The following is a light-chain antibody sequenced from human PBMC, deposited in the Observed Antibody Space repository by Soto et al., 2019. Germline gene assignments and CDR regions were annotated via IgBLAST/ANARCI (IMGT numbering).Light chain of an antibody. J-gene: IGKJ5*01. CDR2: GAS. CDR1: QSVGTR. Sequence: TVLTPSPDTLSLSPGERATLSCWASQSVGTRLAWYQQRPGQPPRLLISGASSRATGIPDRFSGSGSATDFTLTISRLEPEDFALYYCQHYGISPVTFGQGTRLEIK. CDR3: QHYGISPVT. V-gene: IGKV3-20*01.